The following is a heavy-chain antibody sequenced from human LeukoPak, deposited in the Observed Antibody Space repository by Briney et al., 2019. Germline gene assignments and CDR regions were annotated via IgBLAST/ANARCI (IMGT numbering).Heavy chain of an antibody. D-gene: IGHD3-10*01. CDR1: GFTFSSYA. J-gene: IGHJ4*02. CDR3: AKDGVNYYGSGSNYFDY. CDR2: ISGSGGST. Sequence: GGSLRLSCAASGFTFSSYAMSWVRQAPGKGLEWVSAISGSGGSTYYADSVKGRFTISRDNSKNTLYLQMNSLRAEDTAVYYCAKDGVNYYGSGSNYFDYWGQGTLVTVSS. V-gene: IGHV3-23*01.